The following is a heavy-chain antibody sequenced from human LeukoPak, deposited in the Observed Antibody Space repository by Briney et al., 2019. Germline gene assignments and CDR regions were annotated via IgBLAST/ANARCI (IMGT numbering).Heavy chain of an antibody. Sequence: KPSETLSLTCTVSGGSISSYYWSWIRQPPGKGLEWIGYIYYSGSTNYNPSLKSRVTISVDTSKNQFSLKLSSVTAADTAVYYCARGTAAPWVAGAFDPWGQGTLVTVSS. CDR2: IYYSGST. CDR3: ARGTAAPWVAGAFDP. D-gene: IGHD6-13*01. J-gene: IGHJ5*02. CDR1: GGSISSYY. V-gene: IGHV4-59*01.